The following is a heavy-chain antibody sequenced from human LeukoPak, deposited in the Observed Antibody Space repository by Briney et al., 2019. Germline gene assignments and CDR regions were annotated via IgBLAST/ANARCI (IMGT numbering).Heavy chain of an antibody. CDR1: GFTFSRYW. J-gene: IGHJ3*01. V-gene: IGHV3-7*04. D-gene: IGHD7-27*01. CDR2: INEDGSAQ. CDR3: AKEFSATPRAAAQTGDAFDV. Sequence: GGSLRLSRAASGFTFSRYWMSWVRQAPGKGLEWVANINEDGSAQYYVDSVKGRFTISRDNSKNTLDLQMNSLRPEDTAVYYCAKEFSATPRAAAQTGDAFDVWGQGTMVTVSS.